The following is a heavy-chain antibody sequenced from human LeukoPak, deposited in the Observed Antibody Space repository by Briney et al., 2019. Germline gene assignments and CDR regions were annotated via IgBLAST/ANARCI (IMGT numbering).Heavy chain of an antibody. D-gene: IGHD3-3*01. CDR1: GFTFSSYS. V-gene: IGHV3-21*01. J-gene: IGHJ3*02. CDR3: ARGDPDISFGVAGEAFDI. Sequence: GGSLRLSCAASGFTFSSYSMNWVRQAPGKGLEWVSSISSSSSYIYYADSMKGRFTISRDNAKKSLYLQMNSLRAEGTAVYYCARGDPDISFGVAGEAFDIWGQGTMVTVSS. CDR2: ISSSSSYI.